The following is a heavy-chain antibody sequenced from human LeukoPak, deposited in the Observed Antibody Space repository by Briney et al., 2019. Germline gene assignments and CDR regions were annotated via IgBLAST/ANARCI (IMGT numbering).Heavy chain of an antibody. CDR3: ARRYSYGDGNYYYYGMDV. D-gene: IGHD5-18*01. Sequence: GASVKVSCKASGYIFTNYYMHWVRQAPGQGLEWMGIINPSGGSTSYAQKFQGRVTMTRDTSTSTVYMELSSLRSEDTAVYYCARRYSYGDGNYYYYGMDVWGQGTTVTVSS. J-gene: IGHJ6*02. CDR1: GYIFTNYY. V-gene: IGHV1-46*01. CDR2: INPSGGST.